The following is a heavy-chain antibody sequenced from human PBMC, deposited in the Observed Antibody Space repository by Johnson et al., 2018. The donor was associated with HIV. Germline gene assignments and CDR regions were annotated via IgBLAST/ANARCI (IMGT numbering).Heavy chain of an antibody. CDR2: ISGSGGST. Sequence: VQLLESGGGLVQPGGSLRLSCAASGFTFSSYDMSWVRQAPGKGLEWVSAISGSGGSTYYAASVKGRFTISRDNSKNTLYLQMNSLRAEDTAVYYCARDQTRQLWSDAFDIWGQGTMVTVSS. CDR3: ARDQTRQLWSDAFDI. CDR1: GFTFSSYD. D-gene: IGHD5-18*01. J-gene: IGHJ3*02. V-gene: IGHV3-23*01.